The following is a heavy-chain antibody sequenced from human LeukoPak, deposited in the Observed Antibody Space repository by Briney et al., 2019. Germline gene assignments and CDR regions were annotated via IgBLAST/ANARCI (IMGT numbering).Heavy chain of an antibody. D-gene: IGHD2-15*01. J-gene: IGHJ4*02. CDR1: GGSISSYY. V-gene: IGHV4-4*07. Sequence: PSETLSHTCTVSGGSISSYYWNWIRQPAGKGLEWIGRIHTSGSANYNPSLKSRVTMSVDTSKNKFSLKLSSVTAADTAVYYCARVICSGGSCRFDYWGQGTLVTVSS. CDR2: IHTSGSA. CDR3: ARVICSGGSCRFDY.